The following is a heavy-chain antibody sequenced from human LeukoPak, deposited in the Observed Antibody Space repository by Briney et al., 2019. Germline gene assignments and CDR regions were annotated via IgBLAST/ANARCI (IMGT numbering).Heavy chain of an antibody. CDR3: ATSLESYYYMDV. J-gene: IGHJ6*03. CDR2: IYYTGST. CDR1: XXXXTSGSXY. Sequence: PSETXSXXXXXSXXXXTSGSXYWSWIRQPPEKGLEWIGYIYYTGSTDYNPSLKSRVTISVETSKNQFSLQLSSVTAADTAIYYCATSLESYYYMDVWGKGTTVTVSS. V-gene: IGHV4-61*01. D-gene: IGHD5-24*01.